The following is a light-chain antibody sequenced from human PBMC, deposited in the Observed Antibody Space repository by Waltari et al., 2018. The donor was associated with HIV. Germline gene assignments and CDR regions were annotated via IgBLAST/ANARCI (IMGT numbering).Light chain of an antibody. J-gene: IGLJ3*02. CDR3: SSYTSPNNLL. CDR1: TTDISSYDF. CDR2: SVN. Sequence: QSALTQPASVSASPGQSITISCTGNTTDISSYDFVSWYRQYPGKAPQLVLYSVNTRPSVISSRFSGVKSGNTASLRISGLQVEDEAEYFCSSYTSPNNLLFGGGTKLTV. V-gene: IGLV2-14*01.